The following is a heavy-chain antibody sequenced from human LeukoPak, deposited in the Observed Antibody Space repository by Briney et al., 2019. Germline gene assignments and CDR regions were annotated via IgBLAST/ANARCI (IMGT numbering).Heavy chain of an antibody. CDR2: IIPIFGTA. V-gene: IGHV1-69*13. Sequence: ASVKVSCKASGGTFISYAISWVRQAPGQGLEWMGGIIPIFGTANYAQKFQGRVTITADESTSTAYMELSSLRSEDTAVYYCATPSPQLGFRLPPPLNYGMAVGGQGTTAT. CDR3: ATPSPQLGFRLPPPLNYGMAV. J-gene: IGHJ6*02. D-gene: IGHD5-18*01. CDR1: GGTFISYA.